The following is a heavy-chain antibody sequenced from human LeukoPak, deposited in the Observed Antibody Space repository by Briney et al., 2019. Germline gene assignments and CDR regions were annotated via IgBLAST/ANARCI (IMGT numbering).Heavy chain of an antibody. CDR3: ASTYYYGSGSYPPPGY. CDR2: ISSSGSTI. Sequence: GGSLRLSCAASGFTFSSYEMNWVRQAPGKGLEWVSYISSSGSTIYYADSVKGRFTISRDNAKNSLYLQMNSLRAEDTAVYYCASTYYYGSGSYPPPGYWGQGTLVTVSS. V-gene: IGHV3-48*03. J-gene: IGHJ4*02. CDR1: GFTFSSYE. D-gene: IGHD3-10*01.